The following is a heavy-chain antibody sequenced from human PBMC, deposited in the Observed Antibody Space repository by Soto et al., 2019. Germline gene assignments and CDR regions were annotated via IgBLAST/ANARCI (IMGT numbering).Heavy chain of an antibody. CDR3: ASQPRGQWSYFSFDD. Sequence: VQLVESGGGLVKPGGSLRLSCEASGFSFSDYYMSWIRQAPGKGLEWLSFISNIDRTIHYADSVKGRFTVSRDNAKNSIYLQMNSLRAEDTATYFCASQPRGQWSYFSFDDWGQGTLVTVSS. CDR2: ISNIDRTI. CDR1: GFSFSDYY. J-gene: IGHJ4*02. V-gene: IGHV3-11*01. D-gene: IGHD6-19*01.